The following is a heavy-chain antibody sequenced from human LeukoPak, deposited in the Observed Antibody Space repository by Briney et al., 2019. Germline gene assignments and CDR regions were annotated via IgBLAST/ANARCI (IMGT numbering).Heavy chain of an antibody. V-gene: IGHV4-31*03. J-gene: IGHJ3*02. CDR2: IYYSGST. Sequence: SETLSLTCTVSGGSISSGGYYWSWIRQHPGKGLEWIGYIYYSGSTYYNPSLKSRVTISVDTSKNQFSLKLSSVTAADTAVYYCAREASDFWSGYSNAFDIWGQGTMVTVSS. CDR1: GGSISSGGYY. CDR3: AREASDFWSGYSNAFDI. D-gene: IGHD3-3*01.